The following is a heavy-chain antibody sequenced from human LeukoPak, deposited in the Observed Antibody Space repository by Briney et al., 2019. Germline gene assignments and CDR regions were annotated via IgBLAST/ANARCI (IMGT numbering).Heavy chain of an antibody. CDR3: ANIFGVVITNFDY. CDR1: GFTFSSYA. J-gene: IGHJ4*02. V-gene: IGHV3-23*01. Sequence: GGSLRLSCAASGFTFSSYAMSWVRQAPGKGLEWVSAISGSGGSTYYADSVKGRFTISRDNSKNTLYLQMNSLRAEDTAVYYCANIFGVVITNFDYWGQGTLVTVSS. CDR2: ISGSGGST. D-gene: IGHD3-3*01.